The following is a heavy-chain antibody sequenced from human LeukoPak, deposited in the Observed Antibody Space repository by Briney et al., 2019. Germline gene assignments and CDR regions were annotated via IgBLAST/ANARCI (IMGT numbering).Heavy chain of an antibody. Sequence: RSGGSLRLSCAASGFTFSAYSMNWVRRAPGKGLEWVSYITSGTSNMYYADSVKGRFTVSRDNAKNSLYLQMNSLRAEDTGVYYCARVRGSYYMDVWGKGTTVTVSS. J-gene: IGHJ6*03. CDR2: ITSGTSNM. CDR3: ARVRGSYYMDV. V-gene: IGHV3-48*01. CDR1: GFTFSAYS.